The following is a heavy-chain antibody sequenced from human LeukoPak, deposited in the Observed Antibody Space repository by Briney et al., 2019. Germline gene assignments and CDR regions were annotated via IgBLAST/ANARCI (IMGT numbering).Heavy chain of an antibody. V-gene: IGHV4-34*01. CDR3: ARGMGMITFGRVIRLSRYYGMDV. CDR1: GGSFSGYY. Sequence: KPSETLSLTCAVYGGSFSGYYWSWIRQPPGKGLEWIGEINHSGSTNYNPSLKSRVTISVDTSKNQFSLKLSSVTAADTAVYYCARGMGMITFGRVIRLSRYYGMDVWGQGTTVTVSS. CDR2: INHSGST. D-gene: IGHD3-16*02. J-gene: IGHJ6*02.